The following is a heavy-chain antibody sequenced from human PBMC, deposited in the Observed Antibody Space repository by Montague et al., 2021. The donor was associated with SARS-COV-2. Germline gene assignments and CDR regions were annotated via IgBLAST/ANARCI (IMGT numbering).Heavy chain of an antibody. J-gene: IGHJ6*02. V-gene: IGHV3-21*01. CDR1: GLTFSSYS. CDR3: ATSYGSVVSYYYYGMDV. CDR2: ISRSSSYI. D-gene: IGHD5-18*01. Sequence: SLRLSCAASGLTFSSYSMNWVRQAPGKGLEWVSSISRSSSYIYHADSVKGRFTISRDNAKNSLYLQMNSLRAEDTAVYFCATSYGSVVSYYYYGMDVWGQGTTVTVSS.